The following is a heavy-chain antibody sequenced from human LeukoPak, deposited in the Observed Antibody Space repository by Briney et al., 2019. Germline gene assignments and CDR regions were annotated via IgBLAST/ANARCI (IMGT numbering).Heavy chain of an antibody. D-gene: IGHD3-3*01. J-gene: IGHJ6*03. CDR2: IYYSGST. V-gene: IGHV4-31*03. CDR1: GGSISSGGYY. Sequence: PSETLSLTCTVSGGSISSGGYYWSWIRQHPGKGLEWIGYIYYSGSTYYNPSLKSRVTISLDTSKNQFSLKLSFVTAADTAVYYCATFLAFGVPNKNMDVWGKGTTVTVSS. CDR3: ATFLAFGVPNKNMDV.